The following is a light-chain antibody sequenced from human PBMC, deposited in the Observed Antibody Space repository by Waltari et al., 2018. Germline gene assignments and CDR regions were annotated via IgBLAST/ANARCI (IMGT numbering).Light chain of an antibody. CDR1: SSNIGTNT. CDR3: AAWEDSLNGNV. V-gene: IGLV1-44*01. J-gene: IGLJ6*01. Sequence: QSVLTQPPSASGTPGQRVTISCSGSSSNIGTNTVNWYQQVPGTAPKLLFYRNNQRASGVPGRFSGSKSGTSAALAIGGLQSADEADYYCAAWEDSLNGNVFGSGTKVTVL. CDR2: RNN.